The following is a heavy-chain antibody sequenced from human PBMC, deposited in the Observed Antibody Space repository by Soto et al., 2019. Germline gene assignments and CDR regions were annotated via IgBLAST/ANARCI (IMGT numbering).Heavy chain of an antibody. CDR1: GFTFSTYS. CDR2: ISSSSSTI. CDR3: ARAPGYCSGGSCYPPYYYYGMDV. J-gene: IGHJ6*02. D-gene: IGHD2-15*01. V-gene: IGHV3-48*01. Sequence: PGGSLRLSCAASGFTFSTYSMNWVRQAPGKGLEWVSYISSSSSTIFYTDSVKGRFTISRDNSKNTLYLQMNSLRAEDTAVYYCARAPGYCSGGSCYPPYYYYGMDVWGQGTTVTVSS.